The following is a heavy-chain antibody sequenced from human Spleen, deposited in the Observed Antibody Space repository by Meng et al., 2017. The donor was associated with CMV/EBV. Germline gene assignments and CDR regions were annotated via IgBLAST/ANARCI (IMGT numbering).Heavy chain of an antibody. CDR1: GFTFSSYS. CDR2: ISSSSSYI. Sequence: GESLKISCAASGFTFSSYSMNLVRQAPGKGLEWVSSISSSSSYIYYADSVKGRFTISRDNAKNSLYLQMNSLRAEDTAVYYCARGSVPVVVPAATDYWGQGTLVTVSS. V-gene: IGHV3-21*01. J-gene: IGHJ4*02. D-gene: IGHD2-2*01. CDR3: ARGSVPVVVPAATDY.